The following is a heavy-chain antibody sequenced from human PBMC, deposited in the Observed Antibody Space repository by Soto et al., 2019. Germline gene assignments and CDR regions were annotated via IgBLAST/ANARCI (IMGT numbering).Heavy chain of an antibody. D-gene: IGHD5-12*01. J-gene: IGHJ5*02. CDR3: ARARWLQTWFDP. CDR1: GGSISSYY. Sequence: QVQLQESRPGLVKPSETLSLTCTVSGGSISSYYWSWIRQPPGKGLEWIGYIYYSGSTNYNPSLKSRVTISVDTSKNQFSLKLSSVTAADTAVYYCARARWLQTWFDPWGQGTLVTVSS. V-gene: IGHV4-59*01. CDR2: IYYSGST.